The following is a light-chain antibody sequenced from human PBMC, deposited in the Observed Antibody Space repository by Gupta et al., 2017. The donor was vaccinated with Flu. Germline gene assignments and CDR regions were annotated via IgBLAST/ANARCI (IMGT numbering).Light chain of an antibody. V-gene: IGKV1-5*03. CDR2: RAS. CDR3: QQYNNYSWT. J-gene: IGKJ1*01. CDR1: QNIDTW. Sequence: DVQMTQSPSALSASVGDRVTITCRASQNIDTWLTWYQQKPGKAPKLLIYRASSLESGVPSRFSGSGSGTEFTLTISSLQPDDFATYYCQQYNNYSWTFGQGTKVEIK.